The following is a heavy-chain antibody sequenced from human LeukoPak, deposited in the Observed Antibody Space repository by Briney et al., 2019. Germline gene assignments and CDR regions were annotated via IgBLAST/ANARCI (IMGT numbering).Heavy chain of an antibody. CDR2: INSDGSST. CDR1: GFTFSSYW. V-gene: IGHV3-74*01. CDR3: ARVEMATILGIDY. D-gene: IGHD5-24*01. Sequence: GGSLRLSCAASGFTFSSYWMHWVRQAPGKGLVWVSRINSDGSSTSYADSVKGRFTISRDNDKNTLYLQMNSLRAEDTAVYYCARVEMATILGIDYWGQGTLVTVSS. J-gene: IGHJ4*02.